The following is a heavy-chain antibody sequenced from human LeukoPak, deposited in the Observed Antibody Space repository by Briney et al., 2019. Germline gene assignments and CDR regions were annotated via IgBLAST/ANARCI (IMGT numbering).Heavy chain of an antibody. J-gene: IGHJ6*03. CDR1: GFTFSSYW. D-gene: IGHD3-16*01. V-gene: IGHV3-30*02. Sequence: GGSLRLSCAASGFTFSSYWMSWVRQAPGKGLEWVAFIRFDGTKTNYAESVRGRFTISRDNSKNTLYLQMNSLRADDTAVFYCAKDGVILAPGESWYMDVWGSGTPVTVSS. CDR3: AKDGVILAPGESWYMDV. CDR2: IRFDGTKT.